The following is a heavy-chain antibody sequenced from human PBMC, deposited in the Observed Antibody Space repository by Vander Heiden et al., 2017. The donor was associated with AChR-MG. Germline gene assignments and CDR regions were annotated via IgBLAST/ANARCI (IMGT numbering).Heavy chain of an antibody. CDR2: ISYDGSNK. Sequence: QVQLVESGGGVGQPGRSLRLSCAASGFTFSSYSMHWVRQAPGKGLEWVAVISYDGSNKYYADSVKGRFTISRDNSKNTLYLQMNSLRAEDTAVYYCARLYSSEWVAWGQGTLVTVSS. D-gene: IGHD6-19*01. J-gene: IGHJ4*02. CDR3: ARLYSSEWVA. CDR1: GFTFSSYS. V-gene: IGHV3-30-3*01.